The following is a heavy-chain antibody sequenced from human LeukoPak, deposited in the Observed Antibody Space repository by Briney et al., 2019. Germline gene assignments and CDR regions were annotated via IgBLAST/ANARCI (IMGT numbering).Heavy chain of an antibody. J-gene: IGHJ3*02. D-gene: IGHD3-10*01. CDR2: INPNSGGT. CDR1: GYTFTGYY. V-gene: IGHV1-2*02. CDR3: ARRHNYYGSGSRAFDI. Sequence: GASVKVSCKASGYTFTGYYMHWVRQAPGQGLEWMGWINPNSGGTNYAQKFQGRVTMTRDTSISTAYMELSRLRSDATAVYYCARRHNYYGSGSRAFDIWGQGTMVTVSS.